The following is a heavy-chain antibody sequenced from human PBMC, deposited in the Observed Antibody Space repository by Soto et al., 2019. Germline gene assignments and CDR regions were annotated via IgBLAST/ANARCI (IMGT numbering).Heavy chain of an antibody. J-gene: IGHJ4*02. D-gene: IGHD3-22*01. CDR3: ARSGVGYDSSGYYYGY. CDR1: GFTFSSYA. Sequence: LRLSCAASGFTFSSYAMHWVRQAPGKGLEWVAVISYDGSNKYYADSVKGRFTISRDNSKNTLYLQMNSLRAEDTAVYYCARSGVGYDSSGYYYGYWGQGTLVTVSS. V-gene: IGHV3-30-3*01. CDR2: ISYDGSNK.